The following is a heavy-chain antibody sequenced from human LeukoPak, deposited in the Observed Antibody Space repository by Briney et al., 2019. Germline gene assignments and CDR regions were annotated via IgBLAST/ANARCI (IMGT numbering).Heavy chain of an antibody. CDR1: GFTVSSNY. CDR2: IYSGGST. J-gene: IGHJ4*02. D-gene: IGHD6-19*01. V-gene: IGHV3-53*01. CDR3: ARVASGWYSDY. Sequence: GGSLRLSCAASGFTVSSNYMSWDRQAPGKGLEWVSVIYSGGSTYYADSVKGRFTISRDNSKNTLYLQMNSLRAEDAAVYYCARVASGWYSDYWGQGTLVTVSS.